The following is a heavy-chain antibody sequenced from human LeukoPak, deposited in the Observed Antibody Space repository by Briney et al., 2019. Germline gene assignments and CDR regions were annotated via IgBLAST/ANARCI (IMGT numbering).Heavy chain of an antibody. CDR3: ARDSLDRVAVYFDY. D-gene: IGHD2-15*01. CDR1: GYTFTSYY. Sequence: ASVKVSCKASGYTFTSYYMHWVRQAPGQGLEWMGIINPSGGSTRYAQKFQGRVTMIRDMSTSTVYMELSSLRSEDTAVYYCARDSLDRVAVYFDYWGQGTLVTVSS. V-gene: IGHV1-46*01. J-gene: IGHJ4*02. CDR2: INPSGGST.